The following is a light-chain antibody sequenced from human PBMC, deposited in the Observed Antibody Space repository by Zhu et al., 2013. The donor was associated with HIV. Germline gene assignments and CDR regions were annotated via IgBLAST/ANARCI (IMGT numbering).Light chain of an antibody. J-gene: IGLJ1*01. CDR1: SSDVGGYNF. CDR3: SSYTTSSTGV. Sequence: QSALTQPPSASGSPGQSVTISCTGTSSDVGGYNFVSWYQQHPGKAPKLHDLLRSVSGPQGSRDRFSGSKSGNTASLTISGLQADDEADYYCSSYTTSSTGVFGTGTKVTVL. V-gene: IGLV2-8*01. CDR2: RSV.